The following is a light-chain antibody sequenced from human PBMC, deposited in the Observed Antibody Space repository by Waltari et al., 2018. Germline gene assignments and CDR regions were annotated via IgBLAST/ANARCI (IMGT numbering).Light chain of an antibody. CDR2: EAS. CDR3: QQYRSTLWT. V-gene: IGKV4-1*01. CDR1: QSVLFSTNNKNY. J-gene: IGKJ1*01. Sequence: DIVMTLSPDSLAVSLGERATINCKSRQSVLFSTNNKNYLAWYQQKTGQPPKLLFYEASTRESGVPDRFSGSGSGTDFTLTISSLQAEDVAVYYCQQYRSTLWTFGQGTRVEIK.